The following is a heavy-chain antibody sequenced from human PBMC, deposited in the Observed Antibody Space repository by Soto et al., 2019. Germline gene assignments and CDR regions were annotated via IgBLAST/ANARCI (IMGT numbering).Heavy chain of an antibody. V-gene: IGHV1-69*02. CDR1: GGTFSSYT. D-gene: IGHD6-19*01. J-gene: IGHJ4*02. CDR2: IIPILGIA. CDR3: ARAQYSSGWYYFDY. Sequence: QVQLVQSGAEVKKPGSSVKVSCKASGGTFSSYTFSWVRQAPGQGLEWMGRIIPILGIANYAQKFQDRVTITADKSTSTAYMELSGLRSEDTAVYYCARAQYSSGWYYFDYWGQGTLVTLSS.